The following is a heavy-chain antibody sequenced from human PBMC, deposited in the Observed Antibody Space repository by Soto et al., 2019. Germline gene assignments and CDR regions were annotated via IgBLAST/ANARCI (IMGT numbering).Heavy chain of an antibody. V-gene: IGHV5-51*01. CDR1: GYSFTSYW. Sequence: LKISCKGSGYSFTSYWIGWVRQMPGKGLEWMGIVYPGDSDTRYSPSFQGQVTISADKSISTAYLQWSSLKPSHTAMYYCATYYGDHSRVYYFAYWGRGTLVTVSS. J-gene: IGHJ4*02. CDR2: VYPGDSDT. D-gene: IGHD4-17*01. CDR3: ATYYGDHSRVYYFAY.